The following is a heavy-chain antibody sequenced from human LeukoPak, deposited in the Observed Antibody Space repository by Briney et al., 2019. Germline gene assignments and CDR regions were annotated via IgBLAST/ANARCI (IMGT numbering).Heavy chain of an antibody. V-gene: IGHV4-4*02. CDR2: IHDSGTT. CDR3: ATDFYDDYATHYFDF. J-gene: IGHJ4*02. D-gene: IGHD4-17*01. CDR1: GASITSSHW. Sequence: SGTLSLTCAVSGASITSSHWWSWARQPPEKGLEWIGEIHDSGTTNYKPSLKSRVTMSLDKSNNQISLKLTSVTAADTAVYYCATDFYDDYATHYFDFCGQGTLVTVSS.